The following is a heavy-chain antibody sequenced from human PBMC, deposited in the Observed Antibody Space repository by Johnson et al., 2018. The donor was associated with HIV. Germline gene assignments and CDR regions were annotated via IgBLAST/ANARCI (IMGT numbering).Heavy chain of an antibody. J-gene: IGHJ3*02. V-gene: IGHV3-7*01. Sequence: MLLVESGGGLVQPGGSLRLSCAASGFTFSSYWMSWVRQAPGKGLEWVANIKQDGSEKYYVDSVKGRFTISRDNAKNSLYLQMNSLRAEDTAVYYCTKGIVVGTPHDAFDIWGHGTTVTVSS. D-gene: IGHD2-21*01. CDR3: TKGIVVGTPHDAFDI. CDR1: GFTFSSYW. CDR2: IKQDGSEK.